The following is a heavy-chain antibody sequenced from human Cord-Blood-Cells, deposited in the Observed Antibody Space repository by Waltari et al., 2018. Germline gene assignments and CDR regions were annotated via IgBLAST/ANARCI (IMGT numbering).Heavy chain of an antibody. Sequence: QVQLVQSGAEVKKPGASVKVSCKASGYTFTGYYMHWVRQAPGQGLEWMGWLKPNSGGTNYAQKFQGRVTMTRDTSISTAYMELSRLRSDDTAVYYCARGYYDILTGYLYAFDIWGQGTMVTVSS. CDR3: ARGYYDILTGYLYAFDI. CDR2: LKPNSGGT. CDR1: GYTFTGYY. V-gene: IGHV1-2*02. J-gene: IGHJ3*02. D-gene: IGHD3-9*01.